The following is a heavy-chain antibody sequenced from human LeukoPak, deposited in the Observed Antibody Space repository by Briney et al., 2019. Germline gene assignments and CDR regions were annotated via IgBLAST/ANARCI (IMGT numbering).Heavy chain of an antibody. Sequence: ASVKVSCKASGYTFTSYAMHWVRQAPGQRLEWMGWINAGNGNTKYSQKFQGRVTITRDTSASTAYMELSSLRSEDTAAYYCARGELGVNYYYYYGMDVWGQGTTVTVSS. CDR2: INAGNGNT. CDR1: GYTFTSYA. V-gene: IGHV1-3*01. D-gene: IGHD3-10*01. J-gene: IGHJ6*02. CDR3: ARGELGVNYYYYYGMDV.